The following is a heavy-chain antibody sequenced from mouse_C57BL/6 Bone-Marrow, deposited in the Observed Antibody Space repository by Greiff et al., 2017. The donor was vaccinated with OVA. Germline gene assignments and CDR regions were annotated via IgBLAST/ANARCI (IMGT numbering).Heavy chain of an antibody. D-gene: IGHD2-5*01. CDR2: IDPSDSET. V-gene: IGHV1-52*01. CDR3: ARRSNYHLAMDY. Sequence: QVQLQQPGAELVRPGSSVKLSCKASGYTFTSYWMHWVKQRPIQGLEWIGNIDPSDSETHYNQKFKDKATLTVDKSSSTAYRQLISLTSEDSAVYYCARRSNYHLAMDYWGQGTSVTVSS. J-gene: IGHJ4*01. CDR1: GYTFTSYW.